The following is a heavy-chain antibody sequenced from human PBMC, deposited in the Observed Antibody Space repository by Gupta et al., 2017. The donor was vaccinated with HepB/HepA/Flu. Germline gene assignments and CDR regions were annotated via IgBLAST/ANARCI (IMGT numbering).Heavy chain of an antibody. CDR3: ARRVGHYYYYMDV. D-gene: IGHD2-15*01. CDR1: GGSISSSGYY. J-gene: IGHJ6*03. Sequence: QLQLQESGPGLVQPSETLSLTCSVSGGSISSSGYYWAWIRQAPGKGLEWIGTIYYSGSAYYNPSLKSRISMSVDKSKNEFSLRLTSVTAADTAVFYCARRVGHYYYYMDVWGRGTTVTVSS. CDR2: IYYSGSA. V-gene: IGHV4-39*01.